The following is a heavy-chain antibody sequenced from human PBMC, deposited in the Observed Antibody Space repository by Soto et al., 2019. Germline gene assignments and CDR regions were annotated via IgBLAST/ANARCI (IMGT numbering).Heavy chain of an antibody. CDR3: ARDAYCSSTSCYSQHYYYYYGMDV. D-gene: IGHD2-2*01. V-gene: IGHV1-69*06. Sequence: SVKVSCKASGGSLSNYAINWVRQAPGQRLEWMGGIIPLYGTGNYAPDLQDRVTFTADKATSTAYMEVSSLRSDDTAVYYCARDAYCSSTSCYSQHYYYYYGMDVWGQGTTVTVSS. J-gene: IGHJ6*02. CDR2: IIPLYGTG. CDR1: GGSLSNYA.